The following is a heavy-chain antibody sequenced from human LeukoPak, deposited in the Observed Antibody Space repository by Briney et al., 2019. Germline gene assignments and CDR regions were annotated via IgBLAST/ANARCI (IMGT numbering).Heavy chain of an antibody. J-gene: IGHJ4*02. Sequence: QPGGSLRLSCAASGFTFSNYAMHWVRQAPGKGLVWVSRINSDGSSTSYADPVKGRFTISRDNSKNTLYLQMNSLRAEDTAVYYCAKRGPGSPQSGKYYFDYWGQGTLVTVSS. CDR2: INSDGSST. V-gene: IGHV3-NL1*01. D-gene: IGHD3-10*01. CDR1: GFTFSNYA. CDR3: AKRGPGSPQSGKYYFDY.